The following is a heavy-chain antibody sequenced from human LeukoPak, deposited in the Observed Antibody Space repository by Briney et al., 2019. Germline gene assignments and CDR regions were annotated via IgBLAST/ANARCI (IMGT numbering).Heavy chain of an antibody. D-gene: IGHD3-9*01. CDR1: GYTFTSYA. CDR2: INTNTGNT. V-gene: IGHV7-4-1*02. CDR3: ARARSITGYFDWNRYYSGMDV. Sequence: ASVKVSCKASGYTFTSYAMNWVRQAPGQGLEWMGWINTNTGNTTYAQNFPGRVIFSMDTSVSTAYLQMSSLKAEDTAVYYCARARSITGYFDWNRYYSGMDVWGQRTTATVYS. J-gene: IGHJ6*02.